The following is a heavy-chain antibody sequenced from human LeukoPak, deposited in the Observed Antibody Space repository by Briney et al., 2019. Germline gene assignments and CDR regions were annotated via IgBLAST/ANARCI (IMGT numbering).Heavy chain of an antibody. CDR1: GGSISSYY. Sequence: SETLSLTCTVSGGSISSYYWSWIRQPPGKGLEWIGEINHSGSTNYNPSLKSRVTISVDTSKNQFSLKLSSVTAADTAVYYCARLGGFDYWGQGTLVTVSS. V-gene: IGHV4-34*01. J-gene: IGHJ4*02. CDR3: ARLGGFDY. D-gene: IGHD3-16*01. CDR2: INHSGST.